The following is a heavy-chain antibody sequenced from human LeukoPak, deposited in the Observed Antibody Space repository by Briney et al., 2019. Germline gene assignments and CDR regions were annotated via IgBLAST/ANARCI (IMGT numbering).Heavy chain of an antibody. D-gene: IGHD3-10*01. CDR3: ARDSGTSGDVKFDP. V-gene: IGHV4-4*07. Sequence: SETLSLTCTVSGGSINRYYLRWIRQPAGKGLEWIGRLYVNGRMDYNPSLKSRVTMSVDTSTNQLSLNLASVTAADTAVYYCARDSGTSGDVKFDPWGQGTLVTVSS. CDR1: GGSINRYY. CDR2: LYVNGRM. J-gene: IGHJ5*02.